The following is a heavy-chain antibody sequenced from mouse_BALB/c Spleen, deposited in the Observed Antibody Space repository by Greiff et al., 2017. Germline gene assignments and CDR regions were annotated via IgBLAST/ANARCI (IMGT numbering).Heavy chain of an antibody. D-gene: IGHD2-4*01. CDR2: ISSGGSYT. CDR1: GFTFSSYA. Sequence: EVNLVESGGGLVKPGGSLKLSCAASGFTFSSYAMSWVRQSPEKRLEWVAEISSGGSYTYYPDTVTGRFTISRDNAKNTLYLEMSSLRSEDTAMYYCARGGIRAMDYWGQGTSVTVSS. CDR3: ARGGIRAMDY. V-gene: IGHV5-9-4*01. J-gene: IGHJ4*01.